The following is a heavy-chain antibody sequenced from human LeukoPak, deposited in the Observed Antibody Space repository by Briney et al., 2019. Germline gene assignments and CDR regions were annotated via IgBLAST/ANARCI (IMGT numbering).Heavy chain of an antibody. Sequence: AGGPLRLSCAPSGFTFTSSGMHWVRQAPGKGLEWVAVISSDGSDKYYADSVRGRFTISRDNSKNTLYLQMNSLRVEDTAAYYCAKDRSTDWALDYWGQGTLVTVSS. CDR2: ISSDGSDK. CDR3: AKDRSTDWALDY. V-gene: IGHV3-30*18. J-gene: IGHJ4*02. CDR1: GFTFTSSG. D-gene: IGHD3-9*01.